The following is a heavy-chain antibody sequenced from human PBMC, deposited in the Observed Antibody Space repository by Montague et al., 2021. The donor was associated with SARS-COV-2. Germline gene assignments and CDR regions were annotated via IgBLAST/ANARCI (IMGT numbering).Heavy chain of an antibody. Sequence: SETLSLTCAVHGGSFSTYSWNWIRQPPGKGLEWIGEIHHGGSTNYNPYLKSRVTISADTSKNQFSLKLTSVAAADTDVYYCARLGDGVVPSPILGVGPYYSYYYMDVWGKGTTVTVSS. CDR3: ARLGDGVVPSPILGVGPYYSYYYMDV. J-gene: IGHJ6*03. CDR1: GGSFSTYS. CDR2: IHHGGST. D-gene: IGHD3-10*01. V-gene: IGHV4-34*01.